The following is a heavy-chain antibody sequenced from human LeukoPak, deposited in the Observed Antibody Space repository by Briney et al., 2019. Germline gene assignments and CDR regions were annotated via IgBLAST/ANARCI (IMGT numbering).Heavy chain of an antibody. J-gene: IGHJ3*02. V-gene: IGHV3-53*01. Sequence: PGGALSLSCAASGFPVISNYMSGVRQAPGKGLEWVSLIYSGGSTYYADSVRGRFTISRDNSKNTLCLQMNSLRAEDTAVYYCATTRYDAFDIWGQGTMVTVSS. CDR3: ATTRYDAFDI. CDR2: IYSGGST. CDR1: GFPVISNY. D-gene: IGHD4-17*01.